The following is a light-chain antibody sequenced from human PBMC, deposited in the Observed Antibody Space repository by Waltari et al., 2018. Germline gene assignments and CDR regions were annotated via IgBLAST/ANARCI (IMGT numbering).Light chain of an antibody. V-gene: IGLV2-8*01. J-gene: IGLJ1*01. CDR3: SSYAGSNDYV. CDR1: SSDVGGYNY. CDR2: EVS. Sequence: QSALTQPPSASGSPGQSVTISCTGTSSDVGGYNYVSWYQQHPGKAPKLMIYEVSKRPSGVPDRFSGSKSGNTASLTCSGLQAEDEADYYCSSYAGSNDYVFGTGTKVTVL.